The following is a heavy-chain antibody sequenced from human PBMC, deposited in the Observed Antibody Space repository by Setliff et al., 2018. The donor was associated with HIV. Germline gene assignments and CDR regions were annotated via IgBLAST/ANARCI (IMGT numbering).Heavy chain of an antibody. CDR2: ISPYNGNT. CDR3: ARLCNHLSVSPWYSYMDF. J-gene: IGHJ6*03. D-gene: IGHD3-16*01. CDR1: GYTFATYG. V-gene: IGHV1-18*01. Sequence: VKVSCKASGYTFATYGISCVRQAPGQGLEWVGWISPYNGNTNYAQKVQGRVTMTTDTSTSTTYMELRTLKSADTALYYCARLCNHLSVSPWYSYMDFWGKGTTVTVSS.